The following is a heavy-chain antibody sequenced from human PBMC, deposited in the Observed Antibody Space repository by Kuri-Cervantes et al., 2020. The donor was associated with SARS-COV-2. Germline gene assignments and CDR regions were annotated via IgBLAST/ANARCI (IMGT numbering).Heavy chain of an antibody. CDR1: GGTFNNYA. D-gene: IGHD3-3*01. CDR3: ACPHGYFDFWSGKTPFDN. J-gene: IGHJ4*02. Sequence: SVKVSCKASGGTFNNYAISWVRQAPGQGLEWMGGIIPVSTTPTYAQKFHGRVTLSADESTSTVYMELRSLTSEDTAMYYCACPHGYFDFWSGKTPFDNWGQGTLVTGSS. CDR2: IIPVSTTP. V-gene: IGHV1-69*13.